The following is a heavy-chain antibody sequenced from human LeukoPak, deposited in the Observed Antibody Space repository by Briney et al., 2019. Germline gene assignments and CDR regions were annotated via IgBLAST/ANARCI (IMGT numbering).Heavy chain of an antibody. CDR2: IYHSGST. Sequence: SETLSLTCTVSGGSISSGGYNWSWIRQPPGKGLEWIGYIYHSGSTYYNPSLKSRVTISVGTSKNQFPLKLSSVTAADTAVYYCASWFGELSSAAFDTWGQGTMVTVSS. D-gene: IGHD3-10*01. V-gene: IGHV4-30-2*01. CDR1: GGSISSGGYN. CDR3: ASWFGELSSAAFDT. J-gene: IGHJ3*02.